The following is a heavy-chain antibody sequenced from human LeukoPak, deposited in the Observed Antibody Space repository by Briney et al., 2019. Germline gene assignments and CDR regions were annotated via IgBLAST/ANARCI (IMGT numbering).Heavy chain of an antibody. J-gene: IGHJ4*02. CDR1: GFTLSKHW. V-gene: IGHV3-7*01. CDR3: GREWAVDF. CDR2: IKQDGSEK. Sequence: PGGSLRLSCAASGFTLSKHWMTWVRQAPGKGLECVAIIKQDGSEKYYVNSVKGRFTISRDNAKNSLYLQMNSLRVEDTAVYYCGREWAVDFWDQGTLVTVSS.